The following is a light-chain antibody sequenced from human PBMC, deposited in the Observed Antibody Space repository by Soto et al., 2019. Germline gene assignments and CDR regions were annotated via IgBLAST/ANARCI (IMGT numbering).Light chain of an antibody. CDR1: QSVSRY. J-gene: IGKJ1*01. CDR2: DAS. V-gene: IGKV3-11*01. CDR3: QQRSTWIT. Sequence: EIVLTQSPATLSLSPGERATLSCRASQSVSRYLAWYQQKPGQAPRLLIYDASNRATGIPARFSGSGSGTDFTLTISSLEPEDFAVYYCQQRSTWITFGHGTKVDIK.